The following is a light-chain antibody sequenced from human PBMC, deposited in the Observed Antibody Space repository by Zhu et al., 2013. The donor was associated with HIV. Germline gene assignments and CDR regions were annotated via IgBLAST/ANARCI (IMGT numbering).Light chain of an antibody. CDR3: QQYADGLLVT. Sequence: DIVMTQSPDSLAVSLGERATINCKSSQSVLYSSNNKNYLAWYQQKPGQPPKLLIYWASTRESGVPDRFSGSGSGTDFTLTISSLQAEDVAVYYCQQYADGLLVTFGPGTKV. V-gene: IGKV4-1*01. CDR1: QSVLYSSNNKNY. J-gene: IGKJ3*01. CDR2: WAS.